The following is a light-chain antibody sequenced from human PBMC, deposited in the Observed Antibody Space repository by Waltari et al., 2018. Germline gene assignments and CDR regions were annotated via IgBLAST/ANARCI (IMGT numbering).Light chain of an antibody. V-gene: IGLV1-51*01. CDR1: SPNIGTYY. CDR2: DNN. J-gene: IGLJ3*02. Sequence: QSVFPQPPSVSAAPGQKVPIPLSGSSPNIGTYYVSWYHQLPGAAPQLLIYDNNKRPSGIPDRFSASKSGTSATLGITGLQIGDEADYYCATWDNSLTDVVFGGGTKLTVL. CDR3: ATWDNSLTDVV.